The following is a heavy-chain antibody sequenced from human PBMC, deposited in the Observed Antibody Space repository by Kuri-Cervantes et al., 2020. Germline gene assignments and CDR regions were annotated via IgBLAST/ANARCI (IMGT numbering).Heavy chain of an antibody. CDR3: ANSGMNGLHMDV. D-gene: IGHD6-19*01. Sequence: GESLKISCVASGFTFSNYWMHWVRQAPGKGLVWVSVMYSGGSSHYAESVKGRFTISRHSSTNTVYLQMNSLRTEDTAVYYCANSGMNGLHMDVWGKGTTVTVSS. CDR2: MYSGGSS. V-gene: IGHV3-53*04. CDR1: GFTFSNYW. J-gene: IGHJ6*03.